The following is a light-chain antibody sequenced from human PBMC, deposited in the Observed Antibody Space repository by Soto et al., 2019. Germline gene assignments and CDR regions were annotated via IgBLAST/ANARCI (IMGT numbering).Light chain of an antibody. J-gene: IGKJ4*01. CDR3: QQLNIYPLT. V-gene: IGKV1-9*01. CDR1: RGISSS. CDR2: AAS. Sequence: DIQLTQSPSFLSASVGDRVTITCRASRGISSSLAWYQQKPGKAPKLLIYAASTLQSGVPSRFSGSRSGTEFTLSISSLQSEDFATYYCQQLNIYPLTFGGGTKVEIK.